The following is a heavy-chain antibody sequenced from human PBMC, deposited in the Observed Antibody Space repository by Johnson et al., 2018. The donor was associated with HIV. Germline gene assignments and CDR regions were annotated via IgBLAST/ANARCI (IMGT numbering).Heavy chain of an antibody. J-gene: IGHJ3*01. V-gene: IGHV3-64*04. CDR2: ISGSGGST. CDR3: TTDPIFLGYWYQSSP. D-gene: IGHD3-22*01. CDR1: GFTFSSYA. Sequence: QVQLVESGGGLVQPGGSLRLSCAASGFTFSSYAMHWVRQAPGKGLEYVSAISGSGGSTYYADSVKGRFTISRDNAKNSLYLQLNSLKTEDTAVYFCTTDPIFLGYWYQSSPWGQGTMVTVSS.